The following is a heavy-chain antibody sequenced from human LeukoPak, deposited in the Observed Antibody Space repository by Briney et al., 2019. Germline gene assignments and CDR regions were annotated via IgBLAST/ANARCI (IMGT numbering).Heavy chain of an antibody. V-gene: IGHV1-69*05. J-gene: IGHJ5*02. CDR2: IIPIFGTA. Sequence: SVKVSCKASGGTFSSYAISWVRQAPGQGLEWMGGIIPIFGTANYAQKFQGRVTVTTDESTSTAYMELSSLRSEDTAVYYCARDRYYDSSGIRGDWFDPWGQGTLVTVSS. CDR1: GGTFSSYA. CDR3: ARDRYYDSSGIRGDWFDP. D-gene: IGHD3-22*01.